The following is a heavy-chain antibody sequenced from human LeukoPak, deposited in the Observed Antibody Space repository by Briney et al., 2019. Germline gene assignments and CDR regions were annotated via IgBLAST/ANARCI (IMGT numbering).Heavy chain of an antibody. D-gene: IGHD2-2*01. CDR2: IRYDGSNK. V-gene: IGHV3-30*02. Sequence: GGSLRLSCAASGFTFSSYGMHWVRQAPGKGLEWVAFIRYDGSNKYYADSVKGRFTISRDNSKNTLYLQMNSLRAEDTAVYYCAKDRESYYCTSTSCYLDYWGQGTLVTVSS. CDR1: GFTFSSYG. CDR3: AKDRESYYCTSTSCYLDY. J-gene: IGHJ4*02.